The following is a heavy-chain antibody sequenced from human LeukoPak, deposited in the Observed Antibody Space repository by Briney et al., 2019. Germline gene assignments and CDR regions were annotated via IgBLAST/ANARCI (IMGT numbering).Heavy chain of an antibody. CDR1: GFTFSSYC. Sequence: GGSLRPSCAASGFTFSSYCMSWVRQTPGKGLEWVANIKQDGSENYYVDSVKGRFTISRDNAKNSLYLQMNSLRAEDTAVYYCARARSQQWLVPRYWGQGTLVTVSS. J-gene: IGHJ4*02. CDR3: ARARSQQWLVPRY. CDR2: IKQDGSEN. V-gene: IGHV3-7*01. D-gene: IGHD6-19*01.